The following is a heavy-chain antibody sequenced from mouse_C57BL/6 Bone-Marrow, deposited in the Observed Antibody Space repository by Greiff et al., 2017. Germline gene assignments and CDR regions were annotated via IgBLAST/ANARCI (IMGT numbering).Heavy chain of an antibody. CDR2: IHPNSGST. V-gene: IGHV1-64*01. J-gene: IGHJ4*01. CDR3: AYDYDGAMDY. Sequence: QVQLKRSGAELVKPGASGKLSCKASGYPFTSYWMHWGKQRPGQGLEWIGLIHPNSGSTNYNEKFKSKANLTVYKSSSTAYMQLSSLTSEDSAVYYCAYDYDGAMDYWGQGTSVTVSS. CDR1: GYPFTSYW. D-gene: IGHD2-4*01.